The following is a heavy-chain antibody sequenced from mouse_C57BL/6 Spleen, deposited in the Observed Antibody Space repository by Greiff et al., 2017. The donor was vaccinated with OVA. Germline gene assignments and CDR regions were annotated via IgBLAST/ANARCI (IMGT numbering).Heavy chain of an antibody. CDR3: SRSGNCDGFAY. Sequence: QVQLQQSGTELVKPGASVKLSCKASGYTFTSYWMHWVKQRPGQGLEWIGDLNPSNGSTNYNEQFKSKATLTVAKSSSTAYMQLSSMSLDDSAVYYWSRSGNCDGFAYWGQGTLLTVSA. CDR2: LNPSNGST. J-gene: IGHJ3*01. V-gene: IGHV1-53*01. CDR1: GYTFTSYW.